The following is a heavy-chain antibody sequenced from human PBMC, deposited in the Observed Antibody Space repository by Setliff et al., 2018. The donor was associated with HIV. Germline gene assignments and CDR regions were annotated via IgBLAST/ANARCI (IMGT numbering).Heavy chain of an antibody. CDR3: ARDLGLYSSSWARFDAFDI. D-gene: IGHD6-13*01. CDR1: GGSISSYY. CDR2: IYYSGST. V-gene: IGHV4-59*01. J-gene: IGHJ3*02. Sequence: SETLSLTCTVSGGSISSYYWSWIRQPPGKGLEWIGYIYYSGSTNYNPSLKSRVTISVDTSKNQFSLKLSSVTAADTAVYYCARDLGLYSSSWARFDAFDIWGQGTMGTV.